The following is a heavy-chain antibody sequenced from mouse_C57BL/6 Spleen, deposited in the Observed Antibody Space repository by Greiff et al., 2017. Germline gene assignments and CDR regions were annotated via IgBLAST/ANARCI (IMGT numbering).Heavy chain of an antibody. Sequence: QVQLQQPGAELVRPGSSVKLSCKASGYTFTSYWMNWVKQRPKQGLEWIGNIDPSDSETHYKQKFKDKATLTVDKSSSTAYMQLSRLTSEDSAVYYCARGKTYGNYVWFAYWGQGTLVTVSA. CDR2: IDPSDSET. V-gene: IGHV1-52*01. CDR3: ARGKTYGNYVWFAY. J-gene: IGHJ3*01. CDR1: GYTFTSYW. D-gene: IGHD2-1*01.